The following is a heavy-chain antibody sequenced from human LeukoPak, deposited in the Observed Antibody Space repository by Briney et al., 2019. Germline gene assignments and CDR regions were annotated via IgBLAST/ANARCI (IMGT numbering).Heavy chain of an antibody. CDR2: MLTSEIV. D-gene: IGHD1-14*01. CDR3: VRDGGTFITESSTDRHNWLDP. V-gene: IGHV4-61*02. Sequence: PSETLSLTCTVSGDSISSVGFYWSWIRQPAGKGLEWIGRMLTSEIVSYNPSLRSRVTISIDTSKNQFSLRLTSVTAADTAVYYCVRDGGTFITESSTDRHNWLDPWGQGSLVTVSS. J-gene: IGHJ5*02. CDR1: GDSISSVGFY.